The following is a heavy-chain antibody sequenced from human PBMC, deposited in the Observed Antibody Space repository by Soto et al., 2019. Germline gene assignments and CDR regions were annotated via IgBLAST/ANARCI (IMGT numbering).Heavy chain of an antibody. CDR3: ARVERGTVTTVVDAFDI. D-gene: IGHD1-1*01. V-gene: IGHV4-61*01. Sequence: SETLSLTCAVYGGFVSSGSYYWSWIRQPPGKGLEWIGEMSHSGGTHFNPSLKSRVTISVDTSKNQFPLNIYSVTAADTALYYCARVERGTVTTVVDAFDIWGPGTMVTVS. CDR1: GGFVSSGSYY. J-gene: IGHJ3*02. CDR2: MSHSGGT.